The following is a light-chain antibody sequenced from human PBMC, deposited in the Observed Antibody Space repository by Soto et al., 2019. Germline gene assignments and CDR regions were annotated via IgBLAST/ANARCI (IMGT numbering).Light chain of an antibody. CDR2: AAS. CDR3: QQYGSSLTWT. Sequence: EVVLTQSRGTVSLSPGERVTLSCRASQSVISNYLAWFQQRPGQAPRLLIYAASSRATGIPDRFSGSGSGTDFTLSISRLEPEDFAVYYCQQYGSSLTWTFGQGTKVEIK. J-gene: IGKJ1*01. V-gene: IGKV3-20*01. CDR1: QSVISNY.